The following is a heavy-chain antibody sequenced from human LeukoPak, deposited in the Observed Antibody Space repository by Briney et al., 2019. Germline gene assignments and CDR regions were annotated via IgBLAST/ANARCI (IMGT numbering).Heavy chain of an antibody. CDR1: GFTFSDSA. J-gene: IGHJ6*02. V-gene: IGHV3-23*01. D-gene: IGHD3-22*01. CDR3: AACYYDSSGYSGLNYYYYGMDV. CDR2: ISASGGNS. Sequence: GGSLRLSCEASGFTFSDSAMSWVRQASGRGLEWVSLISASGGNSYYADSVKGRFTVSRDSSKNTLHLQMNSLRAEDTAVYYCAACYYDSSGYSGLNYYYYGMDVWGQGTTVTVSS.